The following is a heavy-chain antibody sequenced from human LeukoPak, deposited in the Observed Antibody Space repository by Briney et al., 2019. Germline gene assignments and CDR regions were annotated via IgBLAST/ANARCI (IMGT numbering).Heavy chain of an antibody. CDR3: ARNSGYDYGAFDI. J-gene: IGHJ3*02. CDR2: ISWNSGSI. D-gene: IGHD5-12*01. Sequence: GGSLRLSCAASGFTFDDYAMHWVRQAPGKGLEWVSGISWNSGSIGYADSVKGRFTISRDNAKNSLYLQMNSLRAEDTAVYYCARNSGYDYGAFDIWGQGTMVTVSS. CDR1: GFTFDDYA. V-gene: IGHV3-9*01.